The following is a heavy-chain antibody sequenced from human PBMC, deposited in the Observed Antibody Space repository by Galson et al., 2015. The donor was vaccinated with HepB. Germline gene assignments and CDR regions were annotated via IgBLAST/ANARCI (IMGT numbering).Heavy chain of an antibody. CDR3: ATYGQKTWFDY. J-gene: IGHJ4*02. D-gene: IGHD4-17*01. CDR2: VGGGGDNI. CDR1: GFTFSSHA. Sequence: LRLSCAASGFTFSSHAMRWIRQAPGKGLEWVSTVGGGGDNIHYADSVRGRFTISRDNSKNTLYLQMNSLRAEDTGVYHCATYGQKTWFDYWGQGTLVTVSS. V-gene: IGHV3-23*01.